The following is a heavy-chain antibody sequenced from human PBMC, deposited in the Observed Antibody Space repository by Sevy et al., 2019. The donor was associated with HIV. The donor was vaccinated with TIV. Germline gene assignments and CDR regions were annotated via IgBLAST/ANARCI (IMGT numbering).Heavy chain of an antibody. D-gene: IGHD1-26*01. V-gene: IGHV3-15*01. J-gene: IGHJ4*02. CDR3: AAGVGASDFDY. Sequence: GGSLRLSCAASGFTFSNAWMSWVRQAPGKGLEWVGGIKSKSEGGTRDFAEPVKGRFAISRDDSKSTLYLQMDSLKTEDTAVYYCAAGVGASDFDYWGQGILVTVSS. CDR1: GFTFSNAW. CDR2: IKSKSEGGTR.